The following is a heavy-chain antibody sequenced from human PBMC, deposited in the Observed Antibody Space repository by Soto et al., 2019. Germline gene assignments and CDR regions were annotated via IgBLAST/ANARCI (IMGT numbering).Heavy chain of an antibody. D-gene: IGHD3-22*01. CDR2: ISGSGGST. Sequence: GSLRLSCAASGFTFSSYAMSWVRQAPGKGLEWVSAISGSGGSTYYADSVKGRFTISRDNSKNTLYLQMNSLRAEDTAVYYCAKVGYGYDSSGYYLTPFAYWGQGTLVTVSS. J-gene: IGHJ4*02. CDR3: AKVGYGYDSSGYYLTPFAY. V-gene: IGHV3-23*01. CDR1: GFTFSSYA.